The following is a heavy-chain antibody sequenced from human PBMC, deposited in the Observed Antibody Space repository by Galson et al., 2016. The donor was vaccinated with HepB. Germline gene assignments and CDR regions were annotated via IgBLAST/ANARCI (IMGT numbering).Heavy chain of an antibody. V-gene: IGHV3-74*01. D-gene: IGHD2-15*01. Sequence: LRLSCAASGSSFSLYWVHWVRQAPGKGLVWVSRIDLDGSGTNYADSVKGRLTISRDNAKNTVYLQMNSLRADDTAVYYCTRGGFNHAMDVWGHGTTVIVSS. CDR2: IDLDGSGT. J-gene: IGHJ6*02. CDR3: TRGGFNHAMDV. CDR1: GSSFSLYW.